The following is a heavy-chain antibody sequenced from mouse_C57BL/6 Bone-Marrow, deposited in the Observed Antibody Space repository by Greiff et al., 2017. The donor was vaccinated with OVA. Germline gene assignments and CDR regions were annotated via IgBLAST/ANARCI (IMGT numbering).Heavy chain of an antibody. CDR1: GFSFNTYA. CDR3: VSPYDYDEGFAY. J-gene: IGHJ3*01. Sequence: EVKLVESGGGLVQPKGSLKLSCAASGFSFNTYAMNWVRQAPGKGLEWVARIRSKSNNYATHYADSVKDRFTISRDDSESMLYLQMNNLKTEDTAMYYCVSPYDYDEGFAYWGQGTLVTVSA. CDR2: IRSKSNNYAT. V-gene: IGHV10-1*01. D-gene: IGHD2-4*01.